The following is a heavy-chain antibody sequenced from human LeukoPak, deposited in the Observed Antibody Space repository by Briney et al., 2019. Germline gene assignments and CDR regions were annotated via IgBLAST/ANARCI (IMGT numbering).Heavy chain of an antibody. CDR3: ARGLDVVAVAGLSYFDY. CDR1: GGSFSGYY. Sequence: KPSETLSLTCAVYGGSFSGYYWSWIRQPPGKGLEWIGEINHSGSTNYNPSLKSRVTISVDTSKNQFSLKLSSVTAADTAVYYCARGLDVVAVAGLSYFDYWGQGTLVTVSS. CDR2: INHSGST. V-gene: IGHV4-34*01. D-gene: IGHD6-19*01. J-gene: IGHJ4*02.